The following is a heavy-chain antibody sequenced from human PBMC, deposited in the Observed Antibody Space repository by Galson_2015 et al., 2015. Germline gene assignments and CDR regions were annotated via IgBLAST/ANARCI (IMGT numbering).Heavy chain of an antibody. D-gene: IGHD6-6*01. CDR1: GDSISRRDYS. CDR2: IYHSGNS. V-gene: IGHV4-30-2*01. CDR3: ARWGAARRRAGFQDSYSMDV. Sequence: TLSLTCTVSGDSISRRDYSWNWIRQTPAKGLEWIGYIYHSGNSKYNPSLKSRVAMSLDESNNQFSLKLTSVTAADTAVYYCARWGAARRRAGFQDSYSMDVWGQGTTVTVSS. J-gene: IGHJ6*02.